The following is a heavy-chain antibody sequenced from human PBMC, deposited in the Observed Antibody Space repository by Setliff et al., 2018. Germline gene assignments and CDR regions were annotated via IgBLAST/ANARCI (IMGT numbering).Heavy chain of an antibody. CDR1: GYTFTDYG. V-gene: IGHV1-46*01. J-gene: IGHJ3*01. CDR3: AKDLNRWFGEFAFDV. CDR2: INTGGGSS. Sequence: GASVKVSCKASGYTFTDYGITWVRQAPGQGLEWMGIINTGGGSSSSTQKFEGRVTMTRDTSTNTVYMELSGLTSDDTAVYYCAKDLNRWFGEFAFDVWGQGTMVTVSS. D-gene: IGHD3-10*01.